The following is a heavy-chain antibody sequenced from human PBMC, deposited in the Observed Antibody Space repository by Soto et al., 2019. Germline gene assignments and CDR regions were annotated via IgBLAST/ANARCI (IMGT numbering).Heavy chain of an antibody. V-gene: IGHV3-23*01. CDR2: ITFRGDNT. CDR3: AKLGTMGVFDN. D-gene: IGHD1-1*01. Sequence: EVQLLESGGGLVPPGGSLRLSCAASGFTFSSYAMSWVRQAPGEGLEWLAGITFRGDNTYYADSVKGRFTLTRDNSRNRLDLQMNSLKVEDTALYYCAKLGTMGVFDNWGQGTVLTVSS. J-gene: IGHJ4*02. CDR1: GFTFSSYA.